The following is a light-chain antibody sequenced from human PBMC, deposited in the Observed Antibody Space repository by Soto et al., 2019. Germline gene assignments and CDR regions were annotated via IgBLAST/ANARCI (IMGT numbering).Light chain of an antibody. CDR1: QSVIGN. J-gene: IGKJ1*01. V-gene: IGKV3-15*01. Sequence: EIVMTQSPATLSVSPGDRATLSCRASQSVIGNLAWYQQKPGQAPRLLLFGASTRATGITARFSGSGSGTEFILTISSLQSEDFAVYYCQHYDDWPRTFGLGTKVEIK. CDR2: GAS. CDR3: QHYDDWPRT.